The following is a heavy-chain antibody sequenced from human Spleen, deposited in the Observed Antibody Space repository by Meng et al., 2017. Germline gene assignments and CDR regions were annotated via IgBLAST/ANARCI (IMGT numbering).Heavy chain of an antibody. CDR2: IYHSGST. D-gene: IGHD3-9*01. CDR1: GYSISSGYY. J-gene: IGHJ4*02. CDR3: ARDRENVLRYFDWLYHNGEFDY. Sequence: SETLSLTCTVSGYSISSGYYWGWIRQPPGKGLEWIGSIYHSGSTYYNPSLKSRVTISVDTSKNQFSLKLSSVTAADTAVYYCARDRENVLRYFDWLYHNGEFDYWGQGTLVTVSS. V-gene: IGHV4-38-2*02.